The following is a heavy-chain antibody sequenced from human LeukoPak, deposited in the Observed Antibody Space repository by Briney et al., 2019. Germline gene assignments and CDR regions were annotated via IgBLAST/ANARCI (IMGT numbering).Heavy chain of an antibody. J-gene: IGHJ4*02. Sequence: PGGSLRLSCAASGFTFSSYAMHWVRQAPGKGLEWVAVISYDGSNKYYADSVKGRFTISRDNSKNTLYLQMNSLRAEDTAVYYCARTGITMIVVASDYWGQGTLVTVSS. V-gene: IGHV3-30*04. CDR2: ISYDGSNK. D-gene: IGHD3-22*01. CDR1: GFTFSSYA. CDR3: ARTGITMIVVASDY.